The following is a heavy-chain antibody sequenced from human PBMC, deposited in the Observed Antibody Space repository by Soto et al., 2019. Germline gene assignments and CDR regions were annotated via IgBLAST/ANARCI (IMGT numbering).Heavy chain of an antibody. CDR2: ISSSGSTI. Sequence: GGSLRLSCAASGFTFSSYEMNWVRQAPGKGLEWVSYISSSGSTIYYADSVKGRFTISRDSAKNSLYLQMNSLRAEDTAVYYCAREEPGSGWYLGAFDIWGQGTMVTVS. J-gene: IGHJ3*02. CDR3: AREEPGSGWYLGAFDI. CDR1: GFTFSSYE. D-gene: IGHD6-19*01. V-gene: IGHV3-48*03.